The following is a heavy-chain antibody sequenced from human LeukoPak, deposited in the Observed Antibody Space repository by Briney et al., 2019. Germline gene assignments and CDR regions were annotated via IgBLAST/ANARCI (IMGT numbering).Heavy chain of an antibody. CDR3: AKPLRFLDREYYYYYYMDV. CDR1: GFTFDDYA. J-gene: IGHJ6*03. Sequence: PGRSLRLSCAASGFTFDDYAMHWVRQAPGKGLEWVSAISGSGGSTYYADSVKGRFTISRDNSKNTLYLQMNSLRAEDTAVYYCAKPLRFLDREYYYYYYMDVWGKGTTVTVSS. V-gene: IGHV3-23*01. CDR2: ISGSGGST. D-gene: IGHD3-3*01.